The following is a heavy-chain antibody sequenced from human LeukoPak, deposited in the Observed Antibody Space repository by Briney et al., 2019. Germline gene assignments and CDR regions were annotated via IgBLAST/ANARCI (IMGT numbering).Heavy chain of an antibody. Sequence: PGGSLRLSCAASGFTFSTYSMNWVRQAPGKGLEWVSYISSSSGTIYYADSVKGRFTISRDDSKNTLFLQMNSLRADDTALYYCAKDALNGNSIYDPFDIWGQGTMVTVSS. CDR1: GFTFSTYS. V-gene: IGHV3-48*01. CDR3: AKDALNGNSIYDPFDI. J-gene: IGHJ3*02. D-gene: IGHD1-7*01. CDR2: ISSSSGTI.